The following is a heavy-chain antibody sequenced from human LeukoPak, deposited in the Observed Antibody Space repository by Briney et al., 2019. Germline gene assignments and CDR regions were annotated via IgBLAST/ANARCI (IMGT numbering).Heavy chain of an antibody. D-gene: IGHD4-17*01. J-gene: IGHJ4*02. V-gene: IGHV3-30*18. CDR3: AKDMYGDYGALLGY. Sequence: GGSLRLSCAASGFTFSSYGMHWVRQAPGKGLEWVAVISYDGSNKYYADSVKGRFTISRDNSKNTLYLQMNSLRAEDTAVSYCAKDMYGDYGALLGYWDQGTLVTVSS. CDR2: ISYDGSNK. CDR1: GFTFSSYG.